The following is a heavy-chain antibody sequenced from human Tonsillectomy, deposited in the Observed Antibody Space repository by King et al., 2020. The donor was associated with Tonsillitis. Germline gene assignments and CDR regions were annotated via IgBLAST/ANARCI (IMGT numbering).Heavy chain of an antibody. CDR2: ISGSGGST. CDR1: GFTFSSYA. D-gene: IGHD3-22*01. CDR3: AKDAPYYYDSRDAFDI. J-gene: IGHJ3*02. V-gene: IGHV3-23*01. Sequence: VQLLESGGGLVQPGGSLRLSCAASGFTFSSYAMSWVSQAPGKGLEWVSAISGSGGSTYYADSVKGRFTISRDNSKNTLYLQMNSLRAEDTAVYYCAKDAPYYYDSRDAFDIWGQGTMVTVSS.